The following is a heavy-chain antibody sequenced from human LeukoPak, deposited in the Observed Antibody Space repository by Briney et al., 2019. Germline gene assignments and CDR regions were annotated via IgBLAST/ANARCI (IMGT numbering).Heavy chain of an antibody. D-gene: IGHD1-26*01. CDR2: ISSSSSYI. V-gene: IGHV3-21*01. CDR1: GFTFSSYS. J-gene: IGHJ3*02. Sequence: PGGSLRLSCAASGFTFSSYSMNWVRQAPGKGLEWVSSISSSSSYIYYADSVKGRFTISRDNAKNSLYLQMNSLRAEDTAVYYCARGLLRELLSAFDIWGQGTMVTVSS. CDR3: ARGLLRELLSAFDI.